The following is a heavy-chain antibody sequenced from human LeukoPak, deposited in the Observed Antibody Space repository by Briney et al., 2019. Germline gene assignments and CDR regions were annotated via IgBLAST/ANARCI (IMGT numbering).Heavy chain of an antibody. D-gene: IGHD6-19*01. CDR1: GFTFSSYA. CDR3: AKYLDSGWYGVDY. CDR2: ISGSGGST. Sequence: GGSLRLSCAASGFTFSSYAMSWVRQAPGKGLEWVSGISGSGGSTYYADSVKGRFTISRDNSKNTLYLQMNSLRAEDTAVYYSAKYLDSGWYGVDYWGQGTLVTVSS. J-gene: IGHJ4*02. V-gene: IGHV3-23*01.